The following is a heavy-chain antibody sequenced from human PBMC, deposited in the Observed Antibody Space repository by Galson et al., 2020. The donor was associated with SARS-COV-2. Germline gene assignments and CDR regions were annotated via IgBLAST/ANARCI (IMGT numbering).Heavy chain of an antibody. CDR2: IKQDGSEK. V-gene: IGHV3-7*01. J-gene: IGHJ6*02. CDR1: GFTFSSYW. CDR3: ASLPGLYYYYGMDV. Sequence: AGSLRLSCAASGFTFSSYWMSWVRQAPGKGLEWVANIKQDGSEKYYVDSVKGRFTISRDNAKNSLYLQMNSLRAEDTAVYYCASLPGLYYYYGMDVWGQGTTVTVSS.